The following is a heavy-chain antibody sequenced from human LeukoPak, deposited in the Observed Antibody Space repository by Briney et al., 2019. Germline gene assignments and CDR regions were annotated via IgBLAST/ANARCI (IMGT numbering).Heavy chain of an antibody. CDR2: INPNSGGT. CDR3: ARGGGGAAAGIPGDYYYYMDV. CDR1: GYTFTGHY. J-gene: IGHJ6*03. V-gene: IGHV1-2*02. Sequence: ASVKVSCKASGYTFTGHYMHWVRQAPGQGLEWMGWINPNSGGTNYAQKFQGRVTMTRDTSISTAYMELSRLRSDDTAVYYCARGGGGAAAGIPGDYYYYMDVWGKGTTVTISS. D-gene: IGHD6-13*01.